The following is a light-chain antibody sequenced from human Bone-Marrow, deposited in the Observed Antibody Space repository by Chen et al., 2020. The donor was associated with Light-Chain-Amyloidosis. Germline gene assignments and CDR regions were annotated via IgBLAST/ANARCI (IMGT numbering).Light chain of an antibody. J-gene: IGKJ1*01. CDR3: QQYCCSPRT. CDR1: QSVSNNY. CDR2: DAS. Sequence: EIVLTQSPGTLSLSPGERATLSCRASQSVSNNYFAWFQQKPGQAPRLLIYDASPRATGIPDRFSGSGSGTDFTLTISRLEPEDFAVYYCQQYCCSPRTFGRGTKVEIK. V-gene: IGKV3-20*01.